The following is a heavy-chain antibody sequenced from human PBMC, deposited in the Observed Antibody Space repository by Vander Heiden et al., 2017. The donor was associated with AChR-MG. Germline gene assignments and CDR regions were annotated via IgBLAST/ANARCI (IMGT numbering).Heavy chain of an antibody. CDR3: ARVYRSSSGYGMDV. CDR1: GSTSSNYW. D-gene: IGHD6-6*01. Sequence: EVQLVESGGGLVQPGGSLRLSRAGSGSTSSNYWMRWVRQAPGEGLEWVANIKQDGSEKYYVDSVKGRFTISRDNAEKSLYLQMNSMRAEDTAVYYCARVYRSSSGYGMDVWGQGTTVTVSS. J-gene: IGHJ6*02. V-gene: IGHV3-7*01. CDR2: IKQDGSEK.